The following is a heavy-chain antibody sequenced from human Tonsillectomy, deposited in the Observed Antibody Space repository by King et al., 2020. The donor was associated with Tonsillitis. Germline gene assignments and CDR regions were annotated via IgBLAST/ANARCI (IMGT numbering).Heavy chain of an antibody. Sequence: EVQLVESRGGLVQPGGSLRLSCAASGFTFSSYAMSWVRQAPGKGLEWVSAISGSGGSTYYADSVKGRFTISRDNSKNTLYLQMNSLRAEDTAVYYCASADVLRYYFDYWGQGTLVTVSS. D-gene: IGHD2/OR15-2a*01. J-gene: IGHJ4*02. CDR2: ISGSGGST. V-gene: IGHV3-23*04. CDR3: ASADVLRYYFDY. CDR1: GFTFSSYA.